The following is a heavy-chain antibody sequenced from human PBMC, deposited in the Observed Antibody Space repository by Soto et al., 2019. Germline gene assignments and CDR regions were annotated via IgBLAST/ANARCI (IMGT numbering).Heavy chain of an antibody. J-gene: IGHJ6*02. V-gene: IGHV3-33*01. CDR1: GFTFSSYG. Sequence: PGGSLRLSCAASGFTFSSYGMHWVRQAPGKGLEWVAVIWYDGSNKYYADSVKGRFTISRDNSKNTLYLQMNSLRAEDTAVYYCARDQAVVVPAYGMDVWGQGTTVTVSS. CDR2: IWYDGSNK. D-gene: IGHD2-2*01. CDR3: ARDQAVVVPAYGMDV.